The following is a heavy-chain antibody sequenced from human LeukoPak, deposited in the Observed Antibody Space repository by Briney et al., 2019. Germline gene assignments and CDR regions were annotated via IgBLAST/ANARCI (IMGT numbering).Heavy chain of an antibody. J-gene: IGHJ4*02. CDR1: GGSISSSSYY. CDR2: IYYSGST. CDR3: ARQRGDGYNPFFDY. Sequence: SETLSLTCTVSGGSISSSSYYWGWIRQPPGKGLEWIGSIYYSGSTYYNPSLKSRVTISVDTSKNQFSLKLSSVTAADTAVYYCARQRGDGYNPFFDYWGQGTLVTVSS. V-gene: IGHV4-39*01. D-gene: IGHD5-24*01.